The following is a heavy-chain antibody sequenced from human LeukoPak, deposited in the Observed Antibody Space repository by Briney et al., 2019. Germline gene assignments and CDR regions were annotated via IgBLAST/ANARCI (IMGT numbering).Heavy chain of an antibody. J-gene: IGHJ4*02. CDR2: INHSGST. CDR1: GGSFSGYY. V-gene: IGHV4-34*01. CDR3: ARGGPPLDY. Sequence: SETLSLTCAVYGGSFSGYYWICICHPPSTGLEWIGEINHSGSTNYNPSLKSRVTISVDTSKNQFSLKLSSVTAADTAVYYCARGGPPLDYWGQGTLVTVSS.